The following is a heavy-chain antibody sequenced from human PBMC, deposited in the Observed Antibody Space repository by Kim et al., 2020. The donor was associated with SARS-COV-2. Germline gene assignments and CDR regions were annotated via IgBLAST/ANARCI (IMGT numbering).Heavy chain of an antibody. CDR1: SGSVSNPNNY. CDR3: ARGPESLRYCSSPDN. D-gene: IGHD2-21*01. V-gene: IGHV4-39*01. J-gene: IGHJ4*02. Sequence: SETLSLTCTVSSGSVSNPNNYWGWIRQPPGKGLEWIAMIDYSGNTYYSLSLENRVSISVDTAKSQFSLKLTSVTAADTAVYYCARGPESLRYCSSPDNWGQRTLVTVTS. CDR2: IDYSGNT.